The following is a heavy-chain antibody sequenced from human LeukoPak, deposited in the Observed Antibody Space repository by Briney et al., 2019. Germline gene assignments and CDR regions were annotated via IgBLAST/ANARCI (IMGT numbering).Heavy chain of an antibody. CDR1: GGSISSSSYY. CDR3: ARHRGSSSEFDP. CDR2: IYYSGST. J-gene: IGHJ5*02. Sequence: PSETLSLTCTVSGGSISSSSYYWGWIRQPPGKGLEWIGSIYYSGSTYYNPSLKSRVTISVDTSKNQFSLKLSSVTAADTAVYYCARHRGSSSEFDPWGQGTLVTISS. D-gene: IGHD6-6*01. V-gene: IGHV4-39*01.